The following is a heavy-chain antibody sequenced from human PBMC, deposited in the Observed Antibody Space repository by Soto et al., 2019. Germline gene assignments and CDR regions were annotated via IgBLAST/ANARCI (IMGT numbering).Heavy chain of an antibody. J-gene: IGHJ5*02. Sequence: RGESLKISCKGSGYSFTSYWIGWVRQMPGKGLEWMGIIYPGDSDTRYSPSFQGQVTISADKSISTAYLQWSSLKASDTPMYYCPKPGGPGAAPICFDTWGQGTLVTVSS. CDR2: IYPGDSDT. D-gene: IGHD6-6*01. CDR3: PKPGGPGAAPICFDT. CDR1: GYSFTSYW. V-gene: IGHV5-51*01.